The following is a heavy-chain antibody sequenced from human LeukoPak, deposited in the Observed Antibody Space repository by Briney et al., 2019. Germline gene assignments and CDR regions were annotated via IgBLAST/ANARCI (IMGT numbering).Heavy chain of an antibody. CDR3: ARHEAVVVAATPIGFDS. D-gene: IGHD2-15*01. CDR2: THYSGST. CDR1: GGSISSSHFY. J-gene: IGHJ4*02. Sequence: PSETLSLTCTVSGGSISSSHFYWGWIRQSPGKGLEWIGSTHYSGSTYYNPSIKSRGTISVDTSKEQVSLKLTSVTAADTAVYYCARHEAVVVAATPIGFDSWGQGTQVTVSS. V-gene: IGHV4-39*01.